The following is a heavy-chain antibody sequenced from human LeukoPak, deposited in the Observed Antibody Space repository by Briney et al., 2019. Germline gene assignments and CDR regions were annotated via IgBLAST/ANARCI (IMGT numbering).Heavy chain of an antibody. J-gene: IGHJ6*02. Sequence: PSETLSLTCTVSGXSVSSGSYYWSWIRQPPGMGLEWIGYIYYSGSTNYNPSLKSRVTISVDTSKNQFSLKLSSVTAADTAVYYCAILGNAGGMDVWGQGTTVTVSS. CDR3: AILGNAGGMDV. CDR2: IYYSGST. D-gene: IGHD1-26*01. V-gene: IGHV4-61*01. CDR1: GXSVSSGSYY.